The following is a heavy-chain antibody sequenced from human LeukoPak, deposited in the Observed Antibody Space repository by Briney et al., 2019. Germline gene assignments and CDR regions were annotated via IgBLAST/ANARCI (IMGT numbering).Heavy chain of an antibody. CDR3: ARGGDFWSGGNYAFDI. V-gene: IGHV1-69*05. J-gene: IGHJ3*02. Sequence: SVKVSCKASGGTFSSYAISWVRQAPGQGLEWMGRIIPIFGTANYAQKFQGRVTITTDESTSTAYMELSSLRSEDTAVYYCARGGDFWSGGNYAFDIWGQGTMVTVSS. CDR1: GGTFSSYA. D-gene: IGHD3-3*01. CDR2: IIPIFGTA.